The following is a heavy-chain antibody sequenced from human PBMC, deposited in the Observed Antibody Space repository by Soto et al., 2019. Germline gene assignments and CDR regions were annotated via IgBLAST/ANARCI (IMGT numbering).Heavy chain of an antibody. CDR3: GRIRGDYFDSGGYHDAMDV. D-gene: IGHD3-22*01. V-gene: IGHV2-70*11. Sequence: SGPTLVNPTQTLTLTCTFSGFSLRTTGMCVSWIRQPPGKALERLARIDWDDDKYYSTSLKTRLTISKDTSKKQVVLTMTNMDPVDTATYYCGRIRGDYFDSGGYHDAMDVWGQGTTVTVSS. J-gene: IGHJ6*02. CDR1: GFSLRTTGMC. CDR2: IDWDDDK.